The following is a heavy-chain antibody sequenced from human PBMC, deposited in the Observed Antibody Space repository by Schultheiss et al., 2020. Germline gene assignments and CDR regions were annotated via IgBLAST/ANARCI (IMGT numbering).Heavy chain of an antibody. CDR2: ISGSGGST. CDR1: GFTFSSYD. CDR3: ARDYTKYGFGFDF. Sequence: GGSLRLSCAASGFTFSSYDMHWVRQATGKGLEWVSAISGSGGSTYYADSVKGRFTISRDNSKNTLYLQMNSLRAEDTAMYYCARDYTKYGFGFDFWGQGILVTVSS. D-gene: IGHD4-11*01. V-gene: IGHV3-23*01. J-gene: IGHJ4*02.